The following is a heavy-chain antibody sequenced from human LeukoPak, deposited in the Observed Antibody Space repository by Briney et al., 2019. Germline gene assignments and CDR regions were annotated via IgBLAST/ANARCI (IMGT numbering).Heavy chain of an antibody. CDR1: GFIFSHHG. CDR3: AKEIYGDSTGGRFQH. J-gene: IGHJ1*01. CDR2: IRADAVTT. Sequence: PGGTLRLSCATSGFIFSHHGMNWVRQAPGKGLEWVSGIRADAVTTYYADSVKGRFIISRDNSRNTLYLQMNSLRAEDTAVYYCAKEIYGDSTGGRFQHWGQGTLVTVSS. V-gene: IGHV3-23*01. D-gene: IGHD4-17*01.